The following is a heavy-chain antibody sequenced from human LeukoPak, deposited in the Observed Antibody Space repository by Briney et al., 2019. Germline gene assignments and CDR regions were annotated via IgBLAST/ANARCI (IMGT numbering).Heavy chain of an antibody. CDR1: GGTFSSYA. Sequence: ASVKVSCKASGGTFSSYAISWVRQAPGQGLEWMGRIIPILSIANYAQKFQGRVTITADKSTSTAYMELSSLRSEDTAVYYCARASEGTDYGDSIDYWGQGTLVTVSS. V-gene: IGHV1-69*04. D-gene: IGHD4-17*01. CDR3: ARASEGTDYGDSIDY. J-gene: IGHJ4*02. CDR2: IIPILSIA.